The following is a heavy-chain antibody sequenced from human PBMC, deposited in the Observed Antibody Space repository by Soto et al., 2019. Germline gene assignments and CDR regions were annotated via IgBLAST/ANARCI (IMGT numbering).Heavy chain of an antibody. CDR1: GFTFSNAW. Sequence: GGSLRLSCAASGFTFSNAWMSWVRQAPGKGLEWVGRIKSKTDGGTTDYAAPVKGRFTSSRDDSKNTLYLQMNSLKSEDTAVYYCTSAINYSSGYKIWGQGTMVTVSS. D-gene: IGHD3-22*01. V-gene: IGHV3-15*01. J-gene: IGHJ3*02. CDR3: TSAINYSSGYKI. CDR2: IKSKTDGGTT.